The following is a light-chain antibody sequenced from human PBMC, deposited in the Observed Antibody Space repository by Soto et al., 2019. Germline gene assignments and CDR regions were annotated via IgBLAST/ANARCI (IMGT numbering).Light chain of an antibody. Sequence: EIVLTQSPATLSLSPGERATLSCRASQSVSSYLAWYQQKPGQAPRLLIYNASNRATGIPARFSGSGSGTGFTLTISSLGPEEFAVYYCQQRSNWPGFGQGTKLEIK. V-gene: IGKV3-11*01. J-gene: IGKJ2*03. CDR3: QQRSNWPG. CDR2: NAS. CDR1: QSVSSY.